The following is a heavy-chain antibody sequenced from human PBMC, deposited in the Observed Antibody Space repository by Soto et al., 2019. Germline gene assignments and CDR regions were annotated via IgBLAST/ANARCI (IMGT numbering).Heavy chain of an antibody. J-gene: IGHJ3*02. CDR1: GGTFSSYT. D-gene: IGHD2-15*01. V-gene: IGHV1-69*02. CDR2: IIPILGIA. Sequence: SVKVSCKASGGTFSSYTISWVRQAPGQGLEWMGRIIPILGIANYAQKFQGRVTITADKSTSTAYMELSSLRSEDTAVYYCASAKIVVVVAATTAFDIWGRGAMVTVSS. CDR3: ASAKIVVVVAATTAFDI.